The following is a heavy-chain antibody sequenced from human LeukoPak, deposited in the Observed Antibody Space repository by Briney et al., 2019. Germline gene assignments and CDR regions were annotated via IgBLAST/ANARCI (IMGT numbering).Heavy chain of an antibody. Sequence: PGGSLRLSCAGFTVSTNYMTWVRQAPGRGLEWVSSIFRDGSTYYGDSVRGRFSIPRDAPKTILYLQMSNLRVEDTAVYYCARDFYDFWSGYWVWGPGTLVTVSS. CDR2: IFRDGST. V-gene: IGHV3-53*01. CDR1: FTVSTNY. J-gene: IGHJ4*02. CDR3: ARDFYDFWSGYWV. D-gene: IGHD3-3*01.